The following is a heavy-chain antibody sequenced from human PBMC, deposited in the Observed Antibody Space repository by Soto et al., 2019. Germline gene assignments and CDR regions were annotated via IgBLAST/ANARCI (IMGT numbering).Heavy chain of an antibody. CDR2: ISTDSGYT. Sequence: QIQQVQSGGEVERPGASVTVSCEASGYIFTTYGLSWVRQTPAHGLEWMGWISTDSGYTQYSQLLQGRVTMTRDTSTNTAYMELRDLTFDDTGIYYCARDRPPGSLYGMDAWGQGTAVTVSS. V-gene: IGHV1-18*01. CDR3: ARDRPPGSLYGMDA. CDR1: GYIFTTYG. J-gene: IGHJ6*02.